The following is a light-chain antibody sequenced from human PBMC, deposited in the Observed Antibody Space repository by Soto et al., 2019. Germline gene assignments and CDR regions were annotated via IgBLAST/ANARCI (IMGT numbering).Light chain of an antibody. CDR1: SSDVGNYDL. CDR3: CSYAGRSTWDVV. CDR2: EGF. Sequence: QSVLTQPASVSGSPGQSITISCTGTSSDVGNYDLVSWYQHHPGEAPKLLIFEGFKRPSGVSNRFSGSKSGSTASLTISGLQTEDEADYYCCSYAGRSTWDVVFGGGTKLTVL. J-gene: IGLJ2*01. V-gene: IGLV2-23*01.